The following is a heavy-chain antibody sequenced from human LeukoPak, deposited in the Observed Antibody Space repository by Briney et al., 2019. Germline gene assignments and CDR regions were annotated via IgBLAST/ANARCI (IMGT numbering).Heavy chain of an antibody. V-gene: IGHV4-30-2*01. J-gene: IGHJ5*02. CDR1: GGSISSGGYS. CDR2: IYHSGST. Sequence: SETLSLTCAVSGGSISSGGYSWSWIRQPPGRGPEWIGYIYHSGSTYYNPSLKSRVTISVDRSKNQFSLKLSSVTAADTAVYYCARAIVVVPAAYTNWFDPWGQGTLVTVSS. D-gene: IGHD2-2*01. CDR3: ARAIVVVPAAYTNWFDP.